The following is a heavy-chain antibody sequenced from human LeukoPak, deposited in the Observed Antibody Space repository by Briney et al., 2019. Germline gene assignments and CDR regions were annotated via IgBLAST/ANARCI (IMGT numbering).Heavy chain of an antibody. V-gene: IGHV1-18*01. CDR3: VLGISGYWLP. D-gene: IGHD3-22*01. Sequence: GASAKVSCKASGYTFTSYGISWVRQAPGQGLEWMGWISAYNGNTNYAQKLQGRVTMTTDTSTSTAYMELRSLGSDDTAVYYCVLGISGYWLPWGQGTLVTVSS. J-gene: IGHJ5*02. CDR2: ISAYNGNT. CDR1: GYTFTSYG.